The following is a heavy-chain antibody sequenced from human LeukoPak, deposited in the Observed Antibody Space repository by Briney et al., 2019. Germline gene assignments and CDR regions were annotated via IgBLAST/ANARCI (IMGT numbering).Heavy chain of an antibody. J-gene: IGHJ4*02. D-gene: IGHD3-10*01. CDR2: ISYDGSNK. Sequence: GGSLRLSCEASGFTFSNYDMHWVRQAPGKGLEWVAVISYDGSNKYYADSVKGRFTISRDNSKNTLYLQMNSLRAEDTAVYYCARDWVVRGVIGYWGQGTLVTVSS. CDR1: GFTFSNYD. CDR3: ARDWVVRGVIGY. V-gene: IGHV3-30-3*01.